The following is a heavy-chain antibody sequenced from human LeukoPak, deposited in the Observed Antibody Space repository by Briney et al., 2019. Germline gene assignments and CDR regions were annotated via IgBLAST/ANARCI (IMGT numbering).Heavy chain of an antibody. CDR2: IKQDGSEK. D-gene: IGHD2-21*01. Sequence: GRSLRLSCAASGFTFSSYWMSWVRQAPGKGLEWVANIKQDGSEKYYVDSVKGRFTISRDNAKNSLYLQMNSLRAEDTAVYYCARDVYCGGDCYTSDAFDIWGQGTMVTVSS. CDR1: GFTFSSYW. J-gene: IGHJ3*02. CDR3: ARDVYCGGDCYTSDAFDI. V-gene: IGHV3-7*01.